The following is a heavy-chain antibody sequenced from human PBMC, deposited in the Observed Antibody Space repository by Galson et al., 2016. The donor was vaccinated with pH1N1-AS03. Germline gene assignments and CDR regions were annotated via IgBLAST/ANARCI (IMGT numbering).Heavy chain of an antibody. CDR2: ISVYNGNT. D-gene: IGHD3-10*01. Sequence: SVKVSCKASGYVFGSYRISWVRQAPGQGLEWMGWISVYNGNTNHAQNLQGRVTMSTDTSTTTAYMELRSLTSDDTAVYYCARQTIVHYFDYWGQGPLVTVS. V-gene: IGHV1-18*01. CDR3: ARQTIVHYFDY. CDR1: GYVFGSYR. J-gene: IGHJ4*02.